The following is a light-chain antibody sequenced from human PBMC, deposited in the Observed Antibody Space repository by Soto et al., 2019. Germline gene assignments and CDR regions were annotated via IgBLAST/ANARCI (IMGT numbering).Light chain of an antibody. V-gene: IGKV3-20*01. Sequence: EIVLTQSPGTLSLSPGERATLSCRARQSISSSYLAWYQHKPGQAPRLLVYGASSRGTGIPDRFSGSGSGTAFTLTISRLEPEEFAGYDCQQYGCSRFTSGPGTKVDIK. CDR3: QQYGCSRFT. CDR1: QSISSSY. CDR2: GAS. J-gene: IGKJ3*01.